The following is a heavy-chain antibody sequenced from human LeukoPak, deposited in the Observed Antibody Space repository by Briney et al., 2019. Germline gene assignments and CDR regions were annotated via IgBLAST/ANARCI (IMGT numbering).Heavy chain of an antibody. CDR1: GFTFGIYR. CDR2: IKEDGSEK. CDR3: ARGEHSSFDY. J-gene: IGHJ4*02. V-gene: IGHV3-7*01. Sequence: PGGSLRLSCAASGFTFGIYRMNWVRQAPGKGLEWVANIKEDGSEKNYVDSVKGRFTISRDNAKNSLYLQMNSLRAEDTAVYYCARGEHSSFDYWGQGTLVTVSS. D-gene: IGHD6-6*01.